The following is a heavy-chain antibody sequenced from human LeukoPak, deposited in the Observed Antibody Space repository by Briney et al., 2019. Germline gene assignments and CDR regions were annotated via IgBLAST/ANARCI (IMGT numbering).Heavy chain of an antibody. D-gene: IGHD6-13*01. CDR1: GGSFSGYY. V-gene: IGHV4-34*01. CDR2: INHSGST. CDR3: ARSGIAAAGTYHHYYYGMDV. J-gene: IGHJ6*02. Sequence: TSETLSLTCAVYGGSFSGYYWSWIRQPPGKGLEWIGEINHSGSTNYNPSLKSRVTISVDTSKNQFSLKLSSVTAADTAVYYCARSGIAAAGTYHHYYYGMDVWGQGTTVTVSS.